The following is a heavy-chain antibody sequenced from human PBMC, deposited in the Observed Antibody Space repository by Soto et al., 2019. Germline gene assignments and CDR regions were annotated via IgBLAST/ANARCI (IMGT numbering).Heavy chain of an antibody. V-gene: IGHV1-3*04. J-gene: IGHJ6*02. CDR1: GYSFSDYT. Sequence: QVHLVQSGAEVKKPGASVKVSCKASGYSFSDYTIHWVRRAPGQPPEWMARINTGTASTEYSQKFQGRVTITRDTSAFTAYMDLSSPRSEDTAVYFRPRGPQDSSGMDVWGQGTTVTVS. CDR3: PRGPQDSSGMDV. CDR2: INTGTAST.